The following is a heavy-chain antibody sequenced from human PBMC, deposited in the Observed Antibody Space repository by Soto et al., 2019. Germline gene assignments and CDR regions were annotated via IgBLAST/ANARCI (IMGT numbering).Heavy chain of an antibody. CDR2: IYYSGRT. CDR3: ARVGLHLGELSRNWFDP. V-gene: IGHV4-31*03. Sequence: SETLSLTCTISGGSISSGDYYWSWIRHPPGKGLEWIGSIYYSGRTNYNPSLKSRLNISLDTSTNQFSLKLSSVTAADTAVYYCARVGLHLGELSRNWFDPWGQGTLVTVSS. J-gene: IGHJ5*02. CDR1: GGSISSGDYY. D-gene: IGHD3-16*02.